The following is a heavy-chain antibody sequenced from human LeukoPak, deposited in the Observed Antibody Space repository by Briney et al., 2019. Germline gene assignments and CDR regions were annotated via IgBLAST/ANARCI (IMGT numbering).Heavy chain of an antibody. Sequence: GGSLRLSCAASGFTFSGYYMSWIRQAPGKGLEWVSDISSSGNIIYYADSVKGRFTISRDNAKNSLYLQMNSLRAEDTAVYYCAKDRCSNGVGCYYYYMDVWGKGTSVTISS. D-gene: IGHD2-8*01. CDR2: ISSSGNII. CDR1: GFTFSGYY. J-gene: IGHJ6*03. CDR3: AKDRCSNGVGCYYYYMDV. V-gene: IGHV3-11*01.